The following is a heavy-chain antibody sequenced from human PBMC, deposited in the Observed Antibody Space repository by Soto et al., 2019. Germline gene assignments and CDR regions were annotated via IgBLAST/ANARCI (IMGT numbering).Heavy chain of an antibody. V-gene: IGHV1-8*01. CDR1: GYTFTSYD. J-gene: IGHJ3*02. CDR2: MNPNSGNT. CDR3: VLLWFGEFLGQPDAFDI. Sequence: ASVKVSCKASGYTFTSYDINWVRQATGQGLEWMGWMNPNSGNTGYAQKFQGRVTMTRNTSISTAYMELSSLRSEDTAVYYCVLLWFGEFLGQPDAFDIWGQGTMVTVSS. D-gene: IGHD3-10*01.